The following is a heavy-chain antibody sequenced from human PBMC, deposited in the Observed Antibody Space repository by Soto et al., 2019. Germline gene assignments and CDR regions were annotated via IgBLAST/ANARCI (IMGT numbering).Heavy chain of an antibody. CDR3: ATTANWGSGDPFDM. CDR1: EYSFTNYW. J-gene: IGHJ3*02. D-gene: IGHD7-27*01. CDR2: IYPVDSDT. V-gene: IGHV5-51*01. Sequence: GESLKISCKGSEYSFTNYWIGWVRQLPGRGLEWMALIYPVDSDTRYSPSFQGQVTISADKSISTAYLQWISLKASDTAIYYCATTANWGSGDPFDMWGQGTMVTVSS.